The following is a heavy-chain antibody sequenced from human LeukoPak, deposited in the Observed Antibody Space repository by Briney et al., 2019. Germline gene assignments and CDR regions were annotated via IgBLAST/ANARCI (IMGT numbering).Heavy chain of an antibody. D-gene: IGHD6-19*01. CDR1: GYTFTGYY. J-gene: IGHJ4*02. CDR3: ARRYSSGWYGVDY. CDR2: INPNSGGT. Sequence: ASVKVSRKASGYTFTGYYMHWVRQAPGQGLEWMGWINPNSGGTNYAQKFQGRVTMTRDTSISTAYMELSRVRSDDTAVYYCARRYSSGWYGVDYWGQGTLVTVSS. V-gene: IGHV1-2*02.